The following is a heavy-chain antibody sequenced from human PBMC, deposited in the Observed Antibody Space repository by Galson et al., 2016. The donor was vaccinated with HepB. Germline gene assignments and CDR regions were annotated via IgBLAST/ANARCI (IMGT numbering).Heavy chain of an antibody. V-gene: IGHV3-7*01. CDR1: GFTLSYHW. D-gene: IGHD6-19*01. J-gene: IGHJ4*02. CDR3: ARLGGSGWTSDF. CDR2: IKGDGSEK. Sequence: SLRLSCAVSGFTLSYHWMNWVRQAPGKGLEWVATIKGDGSEKRDVDSVKGRFTLSRGNAESSLFLQMDSLRAEDTAVYYCARLGGSGWTSDFWGQGTLVTVSS.